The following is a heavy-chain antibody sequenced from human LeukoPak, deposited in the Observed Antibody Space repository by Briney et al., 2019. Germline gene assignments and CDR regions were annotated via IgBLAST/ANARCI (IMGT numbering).Heavy chain of an antibody. V-gene: IGHV3-23*01. Sequence: GGSLRLSCAASGFTFTKYWMSWVRQAPGKGLEWVSAISGSGGRTHYADSVKGRFTISRDNSKNSLYLQMNSLRAEDTAVYYCAVGEQLVPVYWGQGTLVTVSS. CDR3: AVGEQLVPVY. D-gene: IGHD6-6*01. CDR1: GFTFTKYW. CDR2: ISGSGGRT. J-gene: IGHJ4*02.